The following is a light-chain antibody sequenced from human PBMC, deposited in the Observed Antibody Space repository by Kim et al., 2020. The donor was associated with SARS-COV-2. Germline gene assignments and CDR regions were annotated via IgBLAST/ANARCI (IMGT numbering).Light chain of an antibody. Sequence: DIQMTQSPSAMSASVGDRVTITCRARQGISSYLAWFQQKPGQVPKRLIYAASTLQSGVPSRFSGSGSGTEFTLTISSLQPEDFATYYCLQHDSYPLTFGGGTKVEI. CDR1: QGISSY. J-gene: IGKJ4*01. CDR3: LQHDSYPLT. V-gene: IGKV1-17*03. CDR2: AAS.